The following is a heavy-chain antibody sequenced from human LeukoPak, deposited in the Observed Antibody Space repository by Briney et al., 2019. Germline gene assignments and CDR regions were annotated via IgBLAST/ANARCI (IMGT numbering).Heavy chain of an antibody. CDR2: ISSSSSYI. D-gene: IGHD6-13*01. CDR1: GFTFSSYN. V-gene: IGHV3-21*04. CDR3: ARGPYSSRYDY. J-gene: IGHJ4*02. Sequence: GGSLRLSCAASGFTFSSYNMNWVRQAPGKGLEWVSSISSSSSYIYYADSVRGRFTISRDNAKNSLYLQINSLRAEDTAVYYCARGPYSSRYDYWGQGTLVTVSS.